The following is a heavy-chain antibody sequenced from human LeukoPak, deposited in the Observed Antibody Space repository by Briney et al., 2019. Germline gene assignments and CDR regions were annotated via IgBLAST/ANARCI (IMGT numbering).Heavy chain of an antibody. D-gene: IGHD2-2*01. CDR1: GFTFSSYA. CDR2: ISYDGSNK. V-gene: IGHV3-30*04. CDR3: ARDLGLVVVPAAIRGVSSYGMDV. J-gene: IGHJ6*02. Sequence: GRSLRLSCAASGFTFSSYAMHWVRQAPGKGLEWVAVISYDGSNKYYADSVKGRFTISRDNSKDTLYLQMNSRRAEDTAVYYCARDLGLVVVPAAIRGVSSYGMDVWGQGTTVTVSS.